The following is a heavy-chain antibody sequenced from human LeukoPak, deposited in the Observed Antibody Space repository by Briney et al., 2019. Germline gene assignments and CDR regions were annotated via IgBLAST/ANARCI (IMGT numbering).Heavy chain of an antibody. J-gene: IGHJ4*02. Sequence: PSETLSLTCTVSGGSITSYYWSWIRQPPGKGLEWIGYIYYSGTTNYNPSLKSRVTISVDTSNNQFSLTVNSMTAADTAVYYCARGAGWYAYWGQGTLVTVSS. CDR2: IYYSGTT. CDR1: GGSITSYY. CDR3: ARGAGWYAY. D-gene: IGHD6-19*01. V-gene: IGHV4-59*01.